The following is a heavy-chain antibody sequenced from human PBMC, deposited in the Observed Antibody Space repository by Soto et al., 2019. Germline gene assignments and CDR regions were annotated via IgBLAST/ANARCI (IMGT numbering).Heavy chain of an antibody. V-gene: IGHV4-34*01. Sequence: PSETLSLTCAVYGGSFSGYYWSWIRQPPWKGLEWIGEINHSGSTNYNPSLKSRVTISVDTSKNQFSLKLSSVTAADTAVYYCARAGWDYDFWSGYYRGGYYFDYWGQGTLVTVSS. J-gene: IGHJ4*02. CDR3: ARAGWDYDFWSGYYRGGYYFDY. CDR2: INHSGST. CDR1: GGSFSGYY. D-gene: IGHD3-3*01.